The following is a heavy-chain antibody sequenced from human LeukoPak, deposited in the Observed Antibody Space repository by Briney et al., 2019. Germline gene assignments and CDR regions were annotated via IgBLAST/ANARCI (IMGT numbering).Heavy chain of an antibody. D-gene: IGHD3-22*01. Sequence: TGGSLRLSCAASGFTFSSYWMNWVRQAPGKGLEWVSYIGTGGSPISYADSVKGRFTVSRDNPKNSLYLQMNSLRAEDTAVYYCASFYDRSGRDYWGQGTLVTVSS. V-gene: IGHV3-48*04. CDR1: GFTFSSYW. CDR2: IGTGGSPI. CDR3: ASFYDRSGRDY. J-gene: IGHJ4*02.